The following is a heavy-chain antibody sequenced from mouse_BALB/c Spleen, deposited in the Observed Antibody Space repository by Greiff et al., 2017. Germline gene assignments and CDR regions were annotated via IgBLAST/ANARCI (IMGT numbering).Heavy chain of an antibody. CDR3: ARDQGFITTVVRAMDY. V-gene: IGHV2-9*02. J-gene: IGHJ4*01. CDR2: IWAGGST. CDR1: GFSLTSYG. D-gene: IGHD1-1*01. Sequence: QVQLKESGPGLVAPSQSLSITCTVSGFSLTSYGVHWVRQPPGKGLEWLGVIWAGGSTNYNSALMSRLSISKDNSKSQVFLKMNSLQTDDTAMYYCARDQGFITTVVRAMDYWGQGTSVTVSS.